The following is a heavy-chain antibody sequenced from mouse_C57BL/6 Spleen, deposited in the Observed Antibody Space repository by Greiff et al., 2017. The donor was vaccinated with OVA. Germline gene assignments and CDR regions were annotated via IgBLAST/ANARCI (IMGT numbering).Heavy chain of an antibody. D-gene: IGHD1-1*01. CDR2: IYPGDGDT. CDR3: ALITAVVDWYFDV. CDR1: GYAFSSSW. Sequence: VQRVESGPELVKPGASVKISCKASGYAFSSSWMNWVKQRPGKGLVWIGRIYPGDGDTNYNGKFKGKATLTADKASSTAYMQLSSLTSEDSAVYFCALITAVVDWYFDVWGTGTTVTVSS. V-gene: IGHV1-82*01. J-gene: IGHJ1*03.